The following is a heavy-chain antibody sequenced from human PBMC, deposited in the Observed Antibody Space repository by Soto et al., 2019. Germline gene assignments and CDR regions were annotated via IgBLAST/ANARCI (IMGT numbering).Heavy chain of an antibody. V-gene: IGHV3-48*02. D-gene: IGHD2-2*01. Sequence: PGGSLRLSCAASGFTFSSYSMNWVRQAPGKGLEWVSYISSSSSTIYYADSVKGRFTISRDNAKNSLYLQMNSLRDEDTAVYYCARDHLVLVPAAIFGPYYYYGMDVWGQGTTVTVSS. CDR3: ARDHLVLVPAAIFGPYYYYGMDV. J-gene: IGHJ6*02. CDR1: GFTFSSYS. CDR2: ISSSSSTI.